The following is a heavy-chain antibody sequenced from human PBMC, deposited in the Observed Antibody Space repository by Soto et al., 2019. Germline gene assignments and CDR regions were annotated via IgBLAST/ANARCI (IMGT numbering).Heavy chain of an antibody. J-gene: IGHJ4*02. CDR1: GYAFTTYG. Sequence: QVHLVQSGAEVKKPGASVKVSCNGSGYAFTTYGITWVRQAPGQGLEWKGWISAHNGNTNYAQKLQGRVTVTRDTSTSTAYMALRSLRSDDTAVYYCARGRYGDYWGQGALVTVSS. CDR3: ARGRYGDY. D-gene: IGHD1-1*01. V-gene: IGHV1-18*01. CDR2: ISAHNGNT.